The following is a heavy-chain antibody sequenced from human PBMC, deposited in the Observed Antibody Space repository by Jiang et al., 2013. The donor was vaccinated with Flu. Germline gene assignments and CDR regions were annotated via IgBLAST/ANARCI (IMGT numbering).Heavy chain of an antibody. J-gene: IGHJ6*03. Sequence: NHSGSTNYNPSLKSRVTISVDTSKNQFSLKLSSVTAADTAVYYCARDARLLTYYDFWSGYSGKKMNYYYYYMDVWGKGTTVTVSS. CDR3: ARDARLLTYYDFWSGYSGKKMNYYYYYMDV. D-gene: IGHD3-3*01. CDR2: NHSGST. V-gene: IGHV4-34*01.